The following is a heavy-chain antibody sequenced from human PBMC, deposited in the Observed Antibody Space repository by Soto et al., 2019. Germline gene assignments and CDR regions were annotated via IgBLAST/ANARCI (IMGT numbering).Heavy chain of an antibody. D-gene: IGHD3-22*01. Sequence: EAQLLESGGGLVQPGGSLRLSCAASGFTFSSYAMTWVRQAPGKGLEWVSVISGSGGSTYFAGSVKGRFTISRDNSKNTLYLQMSSMRAEDTAVYYCAKEYDRSGYYPDYWGQGTLVTVSS. J-gene: IGHJ4*02. CDR2: ISGSGGST. CDR3: AKEYDRSGYYPDY. V-gene: IGHV3-23*01. CDR1: GFTFSSYA.